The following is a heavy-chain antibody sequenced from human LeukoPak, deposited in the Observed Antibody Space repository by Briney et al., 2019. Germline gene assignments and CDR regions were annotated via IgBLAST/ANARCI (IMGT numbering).Heavy chain of an antibody. J-gene: IGHJ4*02. CDR2: IYYSGST. V-gene: IGHV4-39*07. Sequence: SETLSLTCTVSGGSISSSSYYWGWIRQPPGKGLEWIGSIYYSGSTNYNPSLKSRVTISVDTSKNQFSLKLSSVTAADTAVYYCARGRRYYYDSSGYRYWGQGTLVTVSS. CDR3: ARGRRYYYDSSGYRY. D-gene: IGHD3-22*01. CDR1: GGSISSSSYY.